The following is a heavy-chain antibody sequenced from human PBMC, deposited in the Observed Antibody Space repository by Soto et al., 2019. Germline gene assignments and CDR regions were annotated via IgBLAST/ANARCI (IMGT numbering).Heavy chain of an antibody. CDR1: GYTFTGYY. CDR3: ARGSGYCSGGSCHWVDY. CDR2: INPNSGGT. D-gene: IGHD2-15*01. V-gene: IGHV1-2*04. J-gene: IGHJ4*02. Sequence: GASVKVSCKDSGYTFTGYYMHWVRQAPGQGLEWMGWINPNSGGTNYAQKFQGWVTMTRDTSISTAYMELSRLRSDDTAVYYCARGSGYCSGGSCHWVDYWGQGTLVTVSS.